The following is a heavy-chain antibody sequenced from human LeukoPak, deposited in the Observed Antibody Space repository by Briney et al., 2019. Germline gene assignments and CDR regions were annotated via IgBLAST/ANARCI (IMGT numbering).Heavy chain of an antibody. CDR2: IAGTGGST. CDR3: ARRAGGYSHPYDY. D-gene: IGHD4-23*01. V-gene: IGHV3-23*01. J-gene: IGHJ4*02. CDR1: GFTFNKYA. Sequence: GGSLRLSCAASGFTFNKYAMNWVRQPPGKGLEWVSSIAGTGGSTYYADSVKGRFTISRDNSKNTLYLQMNSLRAEDTAVYYCARRAGGYSHPYDYWGQGILVTVSS.